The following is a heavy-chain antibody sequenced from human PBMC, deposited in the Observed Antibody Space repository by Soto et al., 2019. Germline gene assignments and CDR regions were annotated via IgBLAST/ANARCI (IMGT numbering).Heavy chain of an antibody. J-gene: IGHJ4*02. CDR2: ISTYNGNT. D-gene: IGHD3-22*01. V-gene: IGHV1-18*01. CDR1: VYTFITYG. Sequence: QFQLVQSGAEVKKPGASVKVSCKASVYTFITYGVSWLRQAPGQGLDGRGWISTYNGNTRYAERLQGRVTMTTDTTTNTAYMELRNLRSDDTAVYYCARGPTDYYDNSANYFLDYWGQGTLVTVSS. CDR3: ARGPTDYYDNSANYFLDY.